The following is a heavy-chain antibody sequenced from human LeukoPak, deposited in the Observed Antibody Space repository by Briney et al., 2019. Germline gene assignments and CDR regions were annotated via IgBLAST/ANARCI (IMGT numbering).Heavy chain of an antibody. CDR3: ARDGYSYGLGIYA. V-gene: IGHV1-69*01. Sequence: SVKVSCKASGGTFSSYAISWVRQAPGQGLEWMGGIIPVFGTANYAQKFQGRVTITADESTSTAYMELSSLRSEDTAVYYCARDGYSYGLGIYAWGQGTLVTVSS. J-gene: IGHJ5*02. D-gene: IGHD5-18*01. CDR2: IIPVFGTA. CDR1: GGTFSSYA.